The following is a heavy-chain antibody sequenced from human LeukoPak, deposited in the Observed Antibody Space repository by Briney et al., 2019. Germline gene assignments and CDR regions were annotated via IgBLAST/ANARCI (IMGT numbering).Heavy chain of an antibody. CDR1: GGSISSYY. V-gene: IGHV4-59*01. CDR3: ARAGLLWFGGSGIDY. J-gene: IGHJ4*02. CDR2: IYYSGST. D-gene: IGHD3-10*01. Sequence: SETLSLTCTVSGGSISSYYWSWVRQPPGKGLEWIGYIYYSGSTNYNPSLKSRVTISVDTSKNQFSLNLSSVTAADTAVYYCARAGLLWFGGSGIDYWGQGPLVTVSS.